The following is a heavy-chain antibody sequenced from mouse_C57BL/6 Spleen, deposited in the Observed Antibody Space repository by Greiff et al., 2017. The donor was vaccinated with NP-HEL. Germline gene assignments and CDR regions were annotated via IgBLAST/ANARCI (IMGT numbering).Heavy chain of an antibody. CDR1: GFNIKNTY. CDR2: IDPANGNT. CDR3: ARSPYYGSSYDYAMDY. V-gene: IGHV14-3*01. D-gene: IGHD1-1*01. Sequence: VQLQQSVAELVRPGASVKLSCTASGFNIKNTYMHWVKQRPEQGLEWIGRIDPANGNTKYVPKFQGKATITADTSSNTAYLQLSSLTSEDTAIYYCARSPYYGSSYDYAMDYWGQGTSVTVSS. J-gene: IGHJ4*01.